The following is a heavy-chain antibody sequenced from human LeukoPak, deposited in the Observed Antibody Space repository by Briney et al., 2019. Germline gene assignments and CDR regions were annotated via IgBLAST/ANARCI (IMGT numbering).Heavy chain of an antibody. CDR3: AREPGVYGRDY. CDR1: GYTFTSYG. J-gene: IGHJ4*02. D-gene: IGHD1-26*01. V-gene: IGHV1-2*02. Sequence: ASVKVSCKASGYTFTSYGISWVRQAPGQGLEWMGWINPNSGGTNYAQKFQGRVTMTRGTSISTAYMELSRLRSDDTAVYYCAREPGVYGRDYWGQGTLVTVSS. CDR2: INPNSGGT.